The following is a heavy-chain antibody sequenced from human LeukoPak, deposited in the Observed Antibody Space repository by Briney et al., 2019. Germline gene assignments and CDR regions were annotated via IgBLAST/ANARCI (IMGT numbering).Heavy chain of an antibody. CDR3: ARSHYYDTSGHLVAFDI. CDR2: IYYSGST. D-gene: IGHD3-22*01. CDR1: GGSISSYY. J-gene: IGHJ3*02. Sequence: PSETLSLTCTVSGGSISSYYWSWIRQPLGKGLEWIGYIYYSGSTNYNPSLKSRVTISVDTSKNQFSLKLSSVTAADTAVYYCARSHYYDTSGHLVAFDIWGHGTMVPVSS. V-gene: IGHV4-59*12.